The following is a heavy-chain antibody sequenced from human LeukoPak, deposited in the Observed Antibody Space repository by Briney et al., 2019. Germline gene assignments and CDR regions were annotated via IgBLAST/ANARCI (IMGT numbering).Heavy chain of an antibody. CDR3: ARDTDSSGYYWVHYYYYGMDV. J-gene: IGHJ6*02. V-gene: IGHV3-48*01. CDR1: GFTFSSYS. D-gene: IGHD3-22*01. CDR2: ISSSSSTI. Sequence: GGSLRLSCAASGFTFSSYSMNWVRQAPGKGLEWVSYISSSSSTIYYADSVKGRFTISRDNAKNSLYLQMNSLRAEDTAVYYCARDTDSSGYYWVHYYYYGMDVWGQGTTVTVSS.